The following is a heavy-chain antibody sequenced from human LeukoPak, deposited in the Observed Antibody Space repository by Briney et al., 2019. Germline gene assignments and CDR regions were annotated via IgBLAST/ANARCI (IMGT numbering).Heavy chain of an antibody. Sequence: PSETLSLTCTVSGGSISSSSYYWGWIRQPPGKGLEYIGSIYYSGSTYYNPSLRRRGTISVDTSKNQFSLKLSSVTAADTAVYYCARGHYDSSGYYWFDPWGQGTLVTVSS. D-gene: IGHD3-22*01. V-gene: IGHV4-39*01. CDR2: IYYSGST. J-gene: IGHJ5*02. CDR1: GGSISSSSYY. CDR3: ARGHYDSSGYYWFDP.